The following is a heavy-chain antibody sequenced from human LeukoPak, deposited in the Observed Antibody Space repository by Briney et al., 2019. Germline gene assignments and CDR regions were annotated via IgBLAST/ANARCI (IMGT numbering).Heavy chain of an antibody. CDR1: GYTFTSYG. CDR2: ISAYNGNT. V-gene: IGHV1-18*01. CDR3: ARDLLTIRSGSYPHYFDY. Sequence: GASVKVSCKASGYTFTSYGISWVRQAPGQGLEWMGWISAYNGNTNYAQKLQGRVTMTTDTSTSTAYMELRSLRSDDTAVYYCARDLLTIRSGSYPHYFDYWGQGTLVTVSS. J-gene: IGHJ4*02. D-gene: IGHD1-26*01.